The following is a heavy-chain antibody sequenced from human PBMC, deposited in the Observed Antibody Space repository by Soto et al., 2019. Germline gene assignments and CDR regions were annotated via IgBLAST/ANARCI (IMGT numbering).Heavy chain of an antibody. CDR2: MNPNSGNT. D-gene: IGHD3-22*01. Sequence: ASVKVSCKASGYTFTSYDINWVRQATGQGLGWMGWMNPNSGNTGYAQKFQGRVTMTRNTSISTAYMELSSLRSEDTAVYYCARGPLYYYDSSGLRLDYWGQGTLVTVSS. J-gene: IGHJ4*02. V-gene: IGHV1-8*01. CDR3: ARGPLYYYDSSGLRLDY. CDR1: GYTFTSYD.